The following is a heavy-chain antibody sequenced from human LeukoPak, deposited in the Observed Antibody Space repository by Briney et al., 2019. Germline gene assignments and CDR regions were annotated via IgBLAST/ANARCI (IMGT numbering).Heavy chain of an antibody. J-gene: IGHJ4*02. Sequence: ASVKVSCKASGYTSTGYYMHWVRQAPGQGLEWMGRINPNSGGTNYAQKFQGRVTMTRDTPISTAYMELSRLISDDTAVYYCARDSSGWSGGYWGQGTLVTVSS. CDR2: INPNSGGT. D-gene: IGHD6-19*01. CDR1: GYTSTGYY. CDR3: ARDSSGWSGGY. V-gene: IGHV1-2*06.